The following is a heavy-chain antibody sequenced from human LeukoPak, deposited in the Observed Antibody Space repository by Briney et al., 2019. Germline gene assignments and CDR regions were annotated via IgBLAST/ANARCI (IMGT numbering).Heavy chain of an antibody. Sequence: ASVKVSCKASGGTFSSYAISWVRQAPGQGLEWMGGIIPIFGTANYAQKFQGRVTITADKSTSTAYMELSSLRSEDTAVYYCARDPTYYGSGSYGSRGFDYWGQGTLATVSS. V-gene: IGHV1-69*06. CDR2: IIPIFGTA. CDR3: ARDPTYYGSGSYGSRGFDY. J-gene: IGHJ4*02. D-gene: IGHD3-10*01. CDR1: GGTFSSYA.